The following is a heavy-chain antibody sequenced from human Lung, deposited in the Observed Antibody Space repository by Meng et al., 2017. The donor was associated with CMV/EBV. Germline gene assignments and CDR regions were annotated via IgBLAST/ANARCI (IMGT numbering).Heavy chain of an antibody. CDR3: ARGRGRGRGIISTGMDV. CDR2: ISVSSTVM. J-gene: IGHJ6*02. V-gene: IGHV3-11*01. CDR1: GFTFRDHY. Sequence: LTCAASGFTFRDHYMSWIRQAPGKGLEWISYISVSSTVMYYADSVKGRFTISRDDAMSSLYLQMDSLRAEDSALYYCARGRGRGRGIISTGMDVWGQGTTVTVSS. D-gene: IGHD3-10*01.